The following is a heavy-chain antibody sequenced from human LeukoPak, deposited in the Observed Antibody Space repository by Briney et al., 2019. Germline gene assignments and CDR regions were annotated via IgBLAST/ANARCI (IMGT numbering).Heavy chain of an antibody. CDR3: ARGYCRSTSCHEPPLYGMDV. Sequence: GASVKVSCKASGYTFTNYGFSWVRQAPGQGLEWMGWISTYSGNTYYAQQLQGRVTMTSDTSTSTVYMELRSLRSDDTAVYYCARGYCRSTSCHEPPLYGMDVWGQGTTVTVS. D-gene: IGHD2-2*01. J-gene: IGHJ6*02. CDR2: ISTYSGNT. CDR1: GYTFTNYG. V-gene: IGHV1-18*04.